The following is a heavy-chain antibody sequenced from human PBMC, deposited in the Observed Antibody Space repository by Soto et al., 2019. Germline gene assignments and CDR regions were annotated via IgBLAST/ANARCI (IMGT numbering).Heavy chain of an antibody. J-gene: IGHJ4*02. CDR2: ISSSGIPI. CDR3: GAVRRLERL. Sequence: GVSLRRSCSVSGSIPSSSELNWFRQAPGKGLEWVSYISSSGIPIYYADSVKGRFTISRDNAHNSLFLQMNSMRAEATSAYYSGAVRRLERLWRPGPRLIVST. V-gene: IGHV3-48*03. CDR1: GSIPSSSE. D-gene: IGHD1-1*01.